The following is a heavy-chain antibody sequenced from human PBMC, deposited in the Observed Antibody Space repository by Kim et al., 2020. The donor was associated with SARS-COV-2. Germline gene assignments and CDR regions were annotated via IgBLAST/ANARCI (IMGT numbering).Heavy chain of an antibody. V-gene: IGHV3-21*01. D-gene: IGHD3-10*01. Sequence: GGSLRLSCAASGFTFSSYSMNWVRQAPGKGLEWVSSISSSSYIYYADSVKGRFTISRDNAKNSLYLQMNSLRAEDTAVYYCARGGTMVRGVIINPDYYYYMDVWGKGTTVTVSS. CDR2: ISSSSYI. CDR3: ARGGTMVRGVIINPDYYYYMDV. CDR1: GFTFSSYS. J-gene: IGHJ6*03.